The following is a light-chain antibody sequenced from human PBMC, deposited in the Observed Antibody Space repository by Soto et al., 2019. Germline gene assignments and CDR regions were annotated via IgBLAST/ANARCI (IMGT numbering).Light chain of an antibody. V-gene: IGLV1-44*01. Sequence: QAVVTQPPSASGTPGQRVTISCSGSSSNIGSYSVNWYQQLPGTAPKLLISNNNERPSGVPGRFSGSKSGTSASLAISGLQSEDEADYYCAAWDDSLNGVYVFGSGTKLTVL. CDR3: AAWDDSLNGVYV. CDR1: SSNIGSYS. CDR2: NNN. J-gene: IGLJ1*01.